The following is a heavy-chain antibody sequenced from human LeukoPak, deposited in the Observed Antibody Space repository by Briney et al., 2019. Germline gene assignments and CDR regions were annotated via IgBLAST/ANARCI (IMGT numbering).Heavy chain of an antibody. CDR2: IVVGSGNA. CDR1: GFTFSRSA. D-gene: IGHD3-9*01. J-gene: IGHJ4*02. Sequence: SVKVSCKASGFTFSRSAMQWVRQARGQRLEWIGWIVVGSGNANYAQKFQERVTITRDMSTSTAYMELSGLRSEDTAVYYCARVHYDILTGYSYFDYWGQGTLVTVSS. CDR3: ARVHYDILTGYSYFDY. V-gene: IGHV1-58*02.